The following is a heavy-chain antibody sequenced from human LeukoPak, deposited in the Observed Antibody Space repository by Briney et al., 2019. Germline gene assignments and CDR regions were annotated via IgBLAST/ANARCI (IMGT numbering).Heavy chain of an antibody. CDR1: GFTFSNAW. Sequence: PGGSLRLSCAASGFTFSNAWMSWVRQAPGKGLEWVGRIKSKTDGGTTDYAAPVKGRFTISRDDSKNTLYLQMNSLRAEDTAVYYCAKGGAETMIVVVTHFDYWGQGTLVTVSS. J-gene: IGHJ4*02. V-gene: IGHV3-15*01. D-gene: IGHD3-22*01. CDR2: IKSKTDGGTT. CDR3: AKGGAETMIVVVTHFDY.